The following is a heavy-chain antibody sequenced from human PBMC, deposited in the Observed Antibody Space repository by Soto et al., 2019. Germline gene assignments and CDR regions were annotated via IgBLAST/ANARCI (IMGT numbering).Heavy chain of an antibody. J-gene: IGHJ4*02. Sequence: PGGSLRLSCAASGFSFSSFSMHWVRQAPGKGLDWVSFIGGSSRHIHYADSVKGRLTVSRDNSKNSLYLQMSSLRPEDTALYYCARAAEYFDYSINVDFWGQGDLVTVSS. CDR2: IGGSSRHI. V-gene: IGHV3-21*01. CDR1: GFSFSSFS. CDR3: ARAAEYFDYSINVDF. D-gene: IGHD2-2*01.